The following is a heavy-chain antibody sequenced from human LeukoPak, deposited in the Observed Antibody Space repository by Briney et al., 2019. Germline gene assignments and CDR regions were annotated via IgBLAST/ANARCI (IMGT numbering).Heavy chain of an antibody. Sequence: GGSLRLSCAASGFTFSTYWMSWVRQAPGKGLEWVANINLDGSEKYYVDSVKGRFTISRDNSKNTLYLQMNSLRAEDTAVYFCARTVIRMTLERWFDPWGQGSLVSVSS. CDR1: GFTFSTYW. V-gene: IGHV3-7*01. D-gene: IGHD3-16*02. J-gene: IGHJ5*02. CDR2: INLDGSEK. CDR3: ARTVIRMTLERWFDP.